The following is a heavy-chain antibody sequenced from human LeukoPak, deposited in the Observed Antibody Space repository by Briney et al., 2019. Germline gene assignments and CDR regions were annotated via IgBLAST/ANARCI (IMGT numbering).Heavy chain of an antibody. J-gene: IGHJ4*02. CDR3: ARGGYSSSWYLNY. D-gene: IGHD6-13*01. Sequence: SETLSLICTVSGGSISSYYWSWIRQPPGKGLEWIGYIYYSGSTNYNPSLKSRVTISVDTSKNQFSLKLSSVTAADTAVYYCARGGYSSSWYLNYWGQGTLVTVSS. CDR2: IYYSGST. CDR1: GGSISSYY. V-gene: IGHV4-59*01.